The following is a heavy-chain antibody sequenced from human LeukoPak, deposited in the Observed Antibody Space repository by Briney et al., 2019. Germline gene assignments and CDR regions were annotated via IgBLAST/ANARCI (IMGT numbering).Heavy chain of an antibody. V-gene: IGHV4-38-2*02. Sequence: SETLSLTCTVSGYSISSGYYWGWIRQPPGKGLEWIGSIYHSGSTYYNPSLKSRVTISVDTSKNQFSLKLSSVTTADTAVYYCARPKVFGDYQGAFHIWGQGTMVTVSS. J-gene: IGHJ3*02. CDR3: ARPKVFGDYQGAFHI. CDR1: GYSISSGYY. CDR2: IYHSGST. D-gene: IGHD4-17*01.